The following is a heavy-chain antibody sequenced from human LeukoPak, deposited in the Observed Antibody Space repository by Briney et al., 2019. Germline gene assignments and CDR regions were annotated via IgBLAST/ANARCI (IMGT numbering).Heavy chain of an antibody. CDR2: MYYSGST. D-gene: IGHD4-17*01. Sequence: SETLSLTCTVSGVSISSSNSYWGWIRQPPGMGLEWIGSMYYSGSTYHNPSLKSRVTMSVDTSKNQCSLKLSSVTAADTAVYYCARGAVRYYYMDVWGKGTTVTVSS. CDR1: GVSISSSNSY. V-gene: IGHV4-39*07. CDR3: ARGAVRYYYMDV. J-gene: IGHJ6*03.